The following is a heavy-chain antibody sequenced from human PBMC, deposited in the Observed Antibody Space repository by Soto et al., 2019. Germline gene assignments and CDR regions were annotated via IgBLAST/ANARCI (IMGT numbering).Heavy chain of an antibody. J-gene: IGHJ6*02. V-gene: IGHV1-3*01. D-gene: IGHD2-2*01. CDR2: INAGNGNT. CDR1: GYTFTSYA. Sequence: ASVKVSCKASGYTFTSYAMHWVRQAPGQRLEWMGWINAGNGNTKYSQKFQGRVTITRDTSASTAYMELSSLRSEDTAVYYCASAPGLGYCSSTSCYSHYYYGMDVWGQGTTVTVS. CDR3: ASAPGLGYCSSTSCYSHYYYGMDV.